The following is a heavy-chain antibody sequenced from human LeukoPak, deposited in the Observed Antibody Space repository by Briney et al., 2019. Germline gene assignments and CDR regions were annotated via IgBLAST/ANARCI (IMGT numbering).Heavy chain of an antibody. V-gene: IGHV4-34*01. Sequence: PSETLSLTCAVYGGSFSGYYWSWIRQPPGKGLEWIGEINHSGSTNYNPSLKSRVTISVDTSKNQFSLKLSSVTAADTAVYYCARDSIHRRTTPFDYWDQGTLVTVSS. CDR2: INHSGST. D-gene: IGHD1-7*01. J-gene: IGHJ4*02. CDR1: GGSFSGYY. CDR3: ARDSIHRRTTPFDY.